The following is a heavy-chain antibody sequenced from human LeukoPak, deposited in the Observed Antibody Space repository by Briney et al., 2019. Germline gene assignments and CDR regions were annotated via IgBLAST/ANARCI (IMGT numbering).Heavy chain of an antibody. CDR3: ARRLGRKFGERFYYYHYMDV. D-gene: IGHD3-10*01. J-gene: IGHJ6*03. CDR1: GGSFSSSSDY. Sequence: SETLSLTCTVSGGSFSSSSDYWGWIRQAPGKGLEWIGEMNHSGSTNYNPSLKSRVTISVDTSKNQFSLRLSSVTATDTAVYYCARRLGRKFGERFYYYHYMDVWGKGTTVTISS. V-gene: IGHV4-39*07. CDR2: MNHSGST.